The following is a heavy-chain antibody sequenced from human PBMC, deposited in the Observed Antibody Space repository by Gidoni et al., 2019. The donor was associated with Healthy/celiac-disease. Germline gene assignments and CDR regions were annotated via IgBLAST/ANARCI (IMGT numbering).Heavy chain of an antibody. D-gene: IGHD1-7*01. CDR3: ARDERLTGTTGGRWFDP. CDR1: GYTFTSYY. J-gene: IGHJ5*02. CDR2: INPSGGST. Sequence: QVQLVQSGAEVKKPGASVKVSCKASGYTFTSYYMHWVRQAPGQGLEWMGIINPSGGSTSYAQKFQGRVTMTRDTSTSTVYMELSSLRSEDTAVYYCARDERLTGTTGGRWFDPWGQGTLVTVSS. V-gene: IGHV1-46*01.